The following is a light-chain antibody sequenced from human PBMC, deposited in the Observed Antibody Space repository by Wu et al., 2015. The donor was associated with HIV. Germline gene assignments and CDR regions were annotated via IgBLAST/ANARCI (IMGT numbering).Light chain of an antibody. V-gene: IGKV1-9*01. CDR1: QGITNS. J-gene: IGKJ4*01. CDR3: QQSDSYPLT. Sequence: DIQLTQSPSFLSANIGDRVTIACRASQGITNSLAWFQQKPGKAPKLLLYGASTLQSGVPSRFSGSGSGTEFTLTISNLQPEDCATYYCQQSDSYPLTFGGGTKVEMK. CDR2: GAS.